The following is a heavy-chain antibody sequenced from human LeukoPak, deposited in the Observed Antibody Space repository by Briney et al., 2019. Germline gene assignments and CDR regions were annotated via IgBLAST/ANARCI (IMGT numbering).Heavy chain of an antibody. CDR2: IRYDGSNK. Sequence: GGSLRLSCAASGFTFSSYGMHWVRQAPGKGLEWVAFIRYDGSNKYYADSVKGRFTISRDNSKNTLYLQMNSLRAEDTAVYYCANRGYYGSGSYPIDYWGQGTLVTVSS. D-gene: IGHD3-10*01. J-gene: IGHJ4*02. V-gene: IGHV3-30*02. CDR3: ANRGYYGSGSYPIDY. CDR1: GFTFSSYG.